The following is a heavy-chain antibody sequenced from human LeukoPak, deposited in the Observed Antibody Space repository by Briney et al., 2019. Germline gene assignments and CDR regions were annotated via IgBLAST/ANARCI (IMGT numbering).Heavy chain of an antibody. CDR3: ARDSRRILPSD. CDR1: GLTVSSNY. V-gene: IGHV3-66*01. Sequence: GRSLRLSGAASGLTVSSNYMSWVRQAPRKGLGWVSVIYSGGSTYYADSVKGRFTISRDNSKNTLYLQMNSLRPEDTAVYYCARDSRRILPSDWGQGTLVTVSS. D-gene: IGHD2-15*01. CDR2: IYSGGST. J-gene: IGHJ4*02.